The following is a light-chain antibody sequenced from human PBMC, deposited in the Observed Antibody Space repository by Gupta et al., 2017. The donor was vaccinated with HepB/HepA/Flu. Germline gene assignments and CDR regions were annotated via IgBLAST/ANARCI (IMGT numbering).Light chain of an antibody. CDR1: QSLVHSTGNTF. CDR2: RIS. CDR3: MQTSHFPQVT. V-gene: IGKV2-24*01. Sequence: DIVMTQTPLSSPVTLGQPASISCRSSQSLVHSTGNTFLTWLHQRPGQPPRVLIYRISNRFSGVPDRFSGSGAGTDFTLTISRVEAEDVGVYYGMQTSHFPQVTFGQGTRLEIK. J-gene: IGKJ5*01.